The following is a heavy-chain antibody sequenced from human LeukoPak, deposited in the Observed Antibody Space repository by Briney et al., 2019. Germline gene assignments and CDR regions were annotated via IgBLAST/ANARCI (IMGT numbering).Heavy chain of an antibody. V-gene: IGHV4-39*01. Sequence: ASETLSLTCTVSGGSISSSSYYWGWIRQPPGKGLEWIGSIYYSGSTYYNPSLKSRVTISVDTSKNQFSLKLSSVTAADTAVYYCARAEYCSGGSCLFFLNWGQGTLVTVSS. D-gene: IGHD2-15*01. CDR3: ARAEYCSGGSCLFFLN. CDR1: GGSISSSSYY. CDR2: IYYSGST. J-gene: IGHJ4*02.